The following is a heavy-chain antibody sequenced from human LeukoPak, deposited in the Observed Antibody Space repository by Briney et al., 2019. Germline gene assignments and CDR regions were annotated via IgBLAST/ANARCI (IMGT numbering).Heavy chain of an antibody. CDR1: GFSLGTRGGG. V-gene: IGHV2-5*01. CDR2: VYWNESK. Sequence: AFGPTLVKPTPTLTLTCTFSGFSLGTRGGGVGWIRQTPGKALEWLRLVYWNESKGYSGSLKSRRTIIKETSENQVLLTITNMDPVDTATYYCAHSYGDNPPGFWGQGTLVTVS. D-gene: IGHD4-17*01. J-gene: IGHJ4*02. CDR3: AHSYGDNPPGF.